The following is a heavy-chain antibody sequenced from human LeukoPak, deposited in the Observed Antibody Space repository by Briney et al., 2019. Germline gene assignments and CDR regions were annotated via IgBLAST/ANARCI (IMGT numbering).Heavy chain of an antibody. CDR2: ISSSGSTI. V-gene: IGHV3-48*03. J-gene: IGHJ4*02. CDR3: ARVRGGGAGFDY. D-gene: IGHD3-10*01. Sequence: GGSLRLSCAAPGFTFSSYEMNWVRQAPGKGREWVSYISSSGSTIYYADSVKGRFTISRDNAKNSLYLQMNSLRAEDTAVYYCARVRGGGAGFDYWGQGTLVTVSS. CDR1: GFTFSSYE.